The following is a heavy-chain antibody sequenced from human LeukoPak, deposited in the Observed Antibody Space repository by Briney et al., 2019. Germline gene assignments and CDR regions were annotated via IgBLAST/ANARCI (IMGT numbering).Heavy chain of an antibody. CDR1: GFTFSNYA. D-gene: IGHD3-22*01. CDR2: ISGSGDST. V-gene: IGHV3-23*01. CDR3: ARVGITMIVVVSHWFDP. Sequence: PGGSLRLSCAASGFTFSNYAMRWVRQAPGKGLEWVSGISGSGDSTYYADSVKGRFTISRDNSKNTLYLQMNSLRAEDTAVYYCARVGITMIVVVSHWFDPWGQGTLVTVSS. J-gene: IGHJ5*02.